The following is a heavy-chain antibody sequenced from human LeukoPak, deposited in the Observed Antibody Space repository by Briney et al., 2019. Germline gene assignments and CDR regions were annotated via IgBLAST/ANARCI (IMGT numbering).Heavy chain of an antibody. CDR1: GGSFSGYY. Sequence: PSETLSLTWAVYGGSFSGYYWSWIRQPPGKGLEWIGEINHSGSTNYHPSLKTRVTITVETSKNHFTLKLSSVHAADTAVYYCARAGRYYGSGSYLDYWGQGTLVTVSS. J-gene: IGHJ4*02. D-gene: IGHD3-10*01. CDR3: ARAGRYYGSGSYLDY. V-gene: IGHV4-34*01. CDR2: INHSGST.